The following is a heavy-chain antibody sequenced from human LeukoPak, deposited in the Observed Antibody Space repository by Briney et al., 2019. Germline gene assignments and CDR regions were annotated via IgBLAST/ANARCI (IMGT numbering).Heavy chain of an antibody. Sequence: RGSLRLSCAASGFDFSSNWMHWVRHAPGQGLVWVSRIKGDGISTNYADSVKGRFTISRDIAKNTLYLQMNSLRAEDTGVYYCAKDHYWSIDYWGRGTLVIVSS. CDR2: IKGDGIST. CDR1: GFDFSSNW. V-gene: IGHV3-74*01. D-gene: IGHD3-3*01. J-gene: IGHJ4*02. CDR3: AKDHYWSIDY.